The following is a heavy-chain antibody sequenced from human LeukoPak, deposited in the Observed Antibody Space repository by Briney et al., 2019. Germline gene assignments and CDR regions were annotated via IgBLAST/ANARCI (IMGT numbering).Heavy chain of an antibody. CDR3: ARADRRGYSYGYYYYYGMDV. CDR1: GYTFTGYY. J-gene: IGHJ6*02. V-gene: IGHV1-2*06. D-gene: IGHD5-18*01. Sequence: ASVKVSCKASGYTFTGYYMHWVRQAPGQGLEWMGRINPNSGGTNYAQKFQGRVTMTRDTSISIAYMELSRLRSDDTAVYYCARADRRGYSYGYYYYYGMDVWGQGTTVTVSS. CDR2: INPNSGGT.